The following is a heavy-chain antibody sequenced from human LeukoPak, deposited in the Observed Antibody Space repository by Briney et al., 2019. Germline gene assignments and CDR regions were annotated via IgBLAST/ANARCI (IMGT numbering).Heavy chain of an antibody. CDR1: GFTFSNYG. CDR2: IRYDGSYK. J-gene: IGHJ4*02. V-gene: IGHV3-30*02. Sequence: GGSLRLSCAASGFTFSNYGMHWVRQAPGKGLEWVAFIRYDGSYKYYADSVRGRFTLSRDNSKNTLYLQMNSLRAEDTAVYYCVSNWNDGVDYWGQGTLVTVSS. CDR3: VSNWNDGVDY. D-gene: IGHD1-20*01.